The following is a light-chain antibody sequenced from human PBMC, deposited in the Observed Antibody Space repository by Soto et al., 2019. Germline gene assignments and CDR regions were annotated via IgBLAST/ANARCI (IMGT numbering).Light chain of an antibody. CDR3: QQYNNWPPIT. CDR1: QSVSSSY. J-gene: IGKJ5*01. CDR2: GAS. V-gene: IGKV3-15*01. Sequence: EIVLTQSPGTLSLSPGERATLSCRASQSVSSSYLAWYQQKPGQAPRLLISGASTRAAGISDRFRGSGSGTEFTLTISSLQSEDFAVYYCQQYNNWPPITFGQGTRLEIK.